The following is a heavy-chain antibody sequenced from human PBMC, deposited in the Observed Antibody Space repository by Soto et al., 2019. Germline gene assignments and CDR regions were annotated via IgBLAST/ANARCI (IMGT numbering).Heavy chain of an antibody. CDR3: ARLSTVNPTLQYWYFDL. CDR1: GLTFSSHA. V-gene: IGHV3-23*04. J-gene: IGHJ2*01. D-gene: IGHD4-4*01. Sequence: EVELEESGGGPAQPGGSLRLSCSASGLTFSSHAMSWVRQAPGKGLEWVASVSGTGDDTYYAEFVKGRFTVTRDNAKTTAYLQMSSLRAEDSAVYYCARLSTVNPTLQYWYFDLWGRGSLVSVSS. CDR2: VSGTGDDT.